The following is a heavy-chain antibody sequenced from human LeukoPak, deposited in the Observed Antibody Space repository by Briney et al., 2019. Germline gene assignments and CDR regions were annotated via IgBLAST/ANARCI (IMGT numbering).Heavy chain of an antibody. CDR1: GFTFSSYA. V-gene: IGHV3-23*01. Sequence: GGSLRLSCAASGFTFSSYAMSWVRQAPGKGLEWVSAISGSGGSTYYADSVKGRFTISRDTSKHTLYLQMNSLRAEDTAVYYCASDDTGFWSGYSSSFDYWGQGTLVTVSS. J-gene: IGHJ4*02. D-gene: IGHD3-3*01. CDR2: ISGSGGST. CDR3: ASDDTGFWSGYSSSFDY.